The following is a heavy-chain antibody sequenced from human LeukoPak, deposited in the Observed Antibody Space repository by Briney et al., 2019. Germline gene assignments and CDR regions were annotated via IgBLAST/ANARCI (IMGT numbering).Heavy chain of an antibody. CDR3: ARTLYSGSYYKY. Sequence: ASVKVSFKASGYTFSGYYMHWVRQAPGQGLEWMGWINPNSGGTNYAQKFQGRVTMTRDTSISTAYMELSRLRADDTAVYYCARTLYSGSYYKYWGQGTLVTVSS. V-gene: IGHV1-2*02. J-gene: IGHJ4*02. D-gene: IGHD1-26*01. CDR1: GYTFSGYY. CDR2: INPNSGGT.